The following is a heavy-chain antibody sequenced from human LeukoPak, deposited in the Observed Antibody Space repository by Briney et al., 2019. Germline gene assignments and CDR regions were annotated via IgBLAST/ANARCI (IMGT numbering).Heavy chain of an antibody. V-gene: IGHV4-34*01. CDR2: INHSGST. D-gene: IGHD3-3*01. CDR1: GGSFSGYY. CDR3: ASWRGYYYYYMDV. J-gene: IGHJ6*03. Sequence: PSETLSLTCAVYGGSFSGYYWSWIRQPPGKGLEWIGEINHSGSTNYNPSLKSRVTISVDTSKNQFSLKLSSVTAADTAVYYCASWRGYYYYYMDVWGKGTTATVSS.